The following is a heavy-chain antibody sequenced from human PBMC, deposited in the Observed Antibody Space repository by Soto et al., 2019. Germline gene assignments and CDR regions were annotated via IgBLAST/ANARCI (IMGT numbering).Heavy chain of an antibody. J-gene: IGHJ6*02. V-gene: IGHV3-30*03. CDR2: ISYDGSNK. CDR3: ARDSKTYYYDSRGYFDYYYGMDV. D-gene: IGHD3-22*01. CDR1: GFTFSNYW. Sequence: GGSLRLSCEASGFTFSNYWMGWVRQAPGKGLEWVAVISYDGSNKYYADSVKGRFTISRDNAKNSLYLQMNSLRDEDTAVYYCARDSKTYYYDSRGYFDYYYGMDVWGQGTTVTVSS.